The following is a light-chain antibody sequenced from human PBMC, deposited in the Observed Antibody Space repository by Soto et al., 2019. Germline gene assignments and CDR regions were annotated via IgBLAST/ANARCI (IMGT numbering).Light chain of an antibody. Sequence: EIVLTHSPGTLSLSPGERATLSCRASQSVSSSYLAWYQQKPGQAPRLLIYGASSRATGNPDRFSGSGSGTDFTLTVSSLEPEDFAFYYCQQRSNWPPTFGQGTRLEIK. J-gene: IGKJ5*01. CDR2: GAS. V-gene: IGKV3D-20*02. CDR3: QQRSNWPPT. CDR1: QSVSSSY.